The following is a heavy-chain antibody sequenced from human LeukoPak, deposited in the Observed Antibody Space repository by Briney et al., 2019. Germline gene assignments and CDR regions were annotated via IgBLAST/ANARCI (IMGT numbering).Heavy chain of an antibody. D-gene: IGHD5-18*01. J-gene: IGHJ5*02. CDR3: ARQKYIGRNNWFDA. CDR1: GGFISRNSFY. CDR2: IYYSGST. Sequence: ETLSLTCTVSGGFISRNSFYWGWIRQPPGTGLEWIGYIYYSGSTYYNPSLKSRVTISVDTSKNHFSLKVTSVTAADTAIYYCARQKYIGRNNWFDAWGQGSLVTVSS. V-gene: IGHV4-39*01.